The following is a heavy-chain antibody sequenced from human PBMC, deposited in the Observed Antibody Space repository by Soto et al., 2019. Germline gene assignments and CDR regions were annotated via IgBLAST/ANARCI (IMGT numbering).Heavy chain of an antibody. J-gene: IGHJ4*02. D-gene: IGHD3-3*01. CDR1: GGTFSSYA. V-gene: IGHV1-69*13. Sequence: GASVKVSCKASGGTFSSYAISWVRQAPGQGLEWMGGIIPIFGTANYAQKFQGRVTITADESTSTAYMELSSLRSEDTAVYYCAGAFWSGYYYFDYWGQGTLATVSS. CDR2: IIPIFGTA. CDR3: AGAFWSGYYYFDY.